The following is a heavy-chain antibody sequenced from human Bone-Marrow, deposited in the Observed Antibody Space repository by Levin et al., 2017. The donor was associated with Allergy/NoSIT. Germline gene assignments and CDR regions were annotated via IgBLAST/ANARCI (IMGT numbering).Heavy chain of an antibody. CDR1: GFTFSSYS. J-gene: IGHJ4*02. V-gene: IGHV3-48*02. D-gene: IGHD6-13*01. CDR2: ISSSSSTI. CDR3: AGWAAAGTGGYFDY. Sequence: GGSLRLSCAASGFTFSSYSMNWVRQAPGKGLEWVSYISSSSSTIYYADSVKGRFTISRDNAKNSLYLQMNSLRDEDTAVYYCAGWAAAGTGGYFDYWGQGTLVTVSS.